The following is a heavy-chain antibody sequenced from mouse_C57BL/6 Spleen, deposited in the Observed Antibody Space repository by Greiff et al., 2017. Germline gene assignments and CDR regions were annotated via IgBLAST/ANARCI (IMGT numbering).Heavy chain of an antibody. CDR2: LDPSDSYT. V-gene: IGHV1-69*01. CDR1: GYTFTSYW. D-gene: IGHD2-1*01. J-gene: IGHJ4*01. Sequence: VQLQQPGAELVMPGASVKLSCKASGYTFTSYWMHWVKQRPGQGLEWIGELDPSDSYTNSNPKFKGKATLTVDKSSSTAYMQLSILTSEDSAVYYCARKGDCNCGGDYWGQGTSVTVSS. CDR3: ARKGDCNCGGDY.